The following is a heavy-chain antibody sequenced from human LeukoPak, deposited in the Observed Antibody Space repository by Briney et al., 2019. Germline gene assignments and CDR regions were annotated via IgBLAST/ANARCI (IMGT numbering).Heavy chain of an antibody. Sequence: PGGSLRLSCAASGFTFSSYGMHWVRQAPGKGLEWVAVIWYDGNNKYYEDSAKGRFTISRDNSKNTLYLQMNSLRAEDTAVYYCARDWGSGNSYYFDYWGQGTLVTVSS. J-gene: IGHJ4*02. V-gene: IGHV3-33*08. D-gene: IGHD3-10*01. CDR3: ARDWGSGNSYYFDY. CDR1: GFTFSSYG. CDR2: IWYDGNNK.